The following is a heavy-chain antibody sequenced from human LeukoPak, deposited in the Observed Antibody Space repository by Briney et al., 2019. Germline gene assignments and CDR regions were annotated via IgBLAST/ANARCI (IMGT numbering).Heavy chain of an antibody. V-gene: IGHV1-2*02. J-gene: IGHJ3*02. CDR1: GYTFTSYD. CDR2: INPNSGDT. CDR3: ARDPPTKRSAFDI. Sequence: ASVKVSCKASGYTFTSYDINWVRQAPGQGLEWMGWINPNSGDTNYAQKFQGRVTMTRDTSISTAYMELSRLRSDDTAVYYCARDPPTKRSAFDIWGQGTMVTVSS. D-gene: IGHD1-1*01.